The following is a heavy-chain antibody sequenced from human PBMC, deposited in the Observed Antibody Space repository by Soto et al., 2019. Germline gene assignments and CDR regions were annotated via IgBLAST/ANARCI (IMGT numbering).Heavy chain of an antibody. CDR1: GFSFGDYY. CDR3: AREDLCTTGTCLLLRRKTNYFDY. CDR2: ISHNSDSF. V-gene: IGHV3-11*01. Sequence: QVQLVESGGGLVKPGESLRVSCTASGFSFGDYYMSWIRQAPGKGREWISYISHNSDSFYYADSVKGRFTVSRDNSKNSLFLQMDNLRAEDTAVYYCAREDLCTTGTCLLLRRKTNYFDYWGPGTQVTVSS. J-gene: IGHJ4*02. D-gene: IGHD2-8*01.